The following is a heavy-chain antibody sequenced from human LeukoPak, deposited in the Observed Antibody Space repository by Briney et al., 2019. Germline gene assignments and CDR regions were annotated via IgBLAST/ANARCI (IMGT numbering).Heavy chain of an antibody. V-gene: IGHV3-30*01. CDR3: AREQQLVLVGGMDV. Sequence: PGRSLRLSCAASGFTFSSYAMHWVRQAPGKGLEWVAVISYDGSNKYYADSVKGRFTISRDNSKNTLYLQMNSLRAEDTAVYYCAREQQLVLVGGMDVWGQGTTVTVSS. D-gene: IGHD6-13*01. CDR2: ISYDGSNK. CDR1: GFTFSSYA. J-gene: IGHJ6*02.